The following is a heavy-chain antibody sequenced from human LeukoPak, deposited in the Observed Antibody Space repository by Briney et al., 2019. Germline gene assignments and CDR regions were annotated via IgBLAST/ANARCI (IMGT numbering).Heavy chain of an antibody. D-gene: IGHD1-1*01. Sequence: PGGSLRLSCAASGFTFSSYEMNWVRQAPGKGLEWVSYISSSGSTIYYADSVKGRFTISRDNSKNTLYLQMNSLRAEDTAVYYCAKPVPNWNDEATFDYWGQGTLVTVSS. CDR2: ISSSGSTI. CDR3: AKPVPNWNDEATFDY. CDR1: GFTFSSYE. V-gene: IGHV3-48*03. J-gene: IGHJ4*02.